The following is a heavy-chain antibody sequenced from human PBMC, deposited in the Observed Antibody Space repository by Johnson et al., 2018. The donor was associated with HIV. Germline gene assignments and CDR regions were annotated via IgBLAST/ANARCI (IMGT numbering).Heavy chain of an antibody. V-gene: IGHV3-30-3*01. CDR3: ARGHRNHYDYVGGSEEDTDDAFDI. Sequence: QVQLVESGGGVVQPGRSLRLSCAASGFTFSSYAMHWVRQAPGKGLEWVAVISYDGSNKYYADSVKGRFTISRDNSKNTLYLQMNSLRAEDTAVYYCARGHRNHYDYVGGSEEDTDDAFDIWGQGTMVTVSS. CDR2: ISYDGSNK. CDR1: GFTFSSYA. J-gene: IGHJ3*02. D-gene: IGHD3-16*01.